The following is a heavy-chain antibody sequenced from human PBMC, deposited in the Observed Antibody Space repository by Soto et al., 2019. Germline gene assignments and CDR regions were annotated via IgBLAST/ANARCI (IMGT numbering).Heavy chain of an antibody. J-gene: IGHJ4*02. D-gene: IGHD3-22*01. V-gene: IGHV2-5*02. CDR1: GFSLSKSGVG. CDR3: AHHPSYDPSCAFDY. CDR2: IYWDDDR. Sequence: QITLKESGPTLVKPTETLTLTCIFSGFSLSKSGVGVGWLLQPPGKALEWLALIYWDDDRRYSASLRSRLTITKDTSNHPVVLTMTNMDPMDTATYYCAHHPSYDPSCAFDYWGQGTLVTVSS.